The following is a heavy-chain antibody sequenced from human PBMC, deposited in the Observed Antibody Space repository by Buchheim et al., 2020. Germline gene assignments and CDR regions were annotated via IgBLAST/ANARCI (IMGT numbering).Heavy chain of an antibody. Sequence: EVQLVESGGGLVQPGGSLRLSCAASGFTFSSYWMSWVRQAPGKGLEWVANIKQDGSEKYYVDSVKGRFTISRDNAKNSLYLQMNSLRAKDTAVYYCARRRYYYDSSGYLYYFDYWGQGTL. CDR2: IKQDGSEK. V-gene: IGHV3-7*01. J-gene: IGHJ4*02. CDR3: ARRRYYYDSSGYLYYFDY. CDR1: GFTFSSYW. D-gene: IGHD3-22*01.